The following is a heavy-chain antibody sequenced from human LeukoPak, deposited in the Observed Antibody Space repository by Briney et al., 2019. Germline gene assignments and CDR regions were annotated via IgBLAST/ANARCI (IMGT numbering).Heavy chain of an antibody. J-gene: IGHJ2*01. CDR3: ARNTVIAVAGTGYFDL. CDR2: IYYSGST. Sequence: PSETLSLTCTVSGGSISSYYWSWIRQPPGKGLEWIGYIYYSGSTNYNPSLKSRVTISVDTSKNPFSLKLSSVTAADTAVYYCARNTVIAVAGTGYFDLWGRGTLVTVSS. CDR1: GGSISSYY. V-gene: IGHV4-59*01. D-gene: IGHD6-19*01.